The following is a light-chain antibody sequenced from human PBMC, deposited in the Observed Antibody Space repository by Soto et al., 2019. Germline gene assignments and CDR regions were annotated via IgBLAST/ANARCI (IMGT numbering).Light chain of an antibody. V-gene: IGLV1-47*03. Sequence: QSVLTQAPSASGTPGQRVTISCSGSSSNIGSNFVYWYQKFPGTAPKVLIYRNDQRPSGVPDRFSGSKSGTSATLAISGLCSEDEADYYSTVWDAIRNGSVAFRGGT. J-gene: IGLJ2*01. CDR3: TVWDAIRNGSVA. CDR2: RND. CDR1: SSNIGSNF.